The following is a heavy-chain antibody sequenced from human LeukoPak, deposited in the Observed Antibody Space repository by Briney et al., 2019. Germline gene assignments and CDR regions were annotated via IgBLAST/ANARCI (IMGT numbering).Heavy chain of an antibody. D-gene: IGHD3-9*01. Sequence: ASVKVSCKASGYAFTSYGISWVRQAPGQGREWRGGSSAYNGTTNYAQKLQGRVTMTTDTSTSTAYMELRSLRSDDTAVYYCARGFGMLDILTGYCFDYWGQGTLVTVSS. J-gene: IGHJ4*02. CDR2: SSAYNGTT. CDR1: GYAFTSYG. CDR3: ARGFGMLDILTGYCFDY. V-gene: IGHV1-18*04.